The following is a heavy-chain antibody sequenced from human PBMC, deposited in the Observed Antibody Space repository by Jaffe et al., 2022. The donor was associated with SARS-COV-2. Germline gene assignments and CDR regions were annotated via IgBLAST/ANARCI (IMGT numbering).Heavy chain of an antibody. CDR1: GYNFTSYW. V-gene: IGHV5-51*01. CDR2: LNPGDSDS. CDR3: ARHDLPRQCTSNSCPRGTWFDP. Sequence: EVQLVQSGAEVKEPGDSLKISCKGSGYNFTSYWIGWVRQMPGRGLEWMGILNPGDSDSRYSPSFQGQVTMSVDKSISTAYLEWSSLRASDTAMYYCARHDLPRQCTSNSCPRGTWFDPWGQGTLVTVSS. J-gene: IGHJ5*02. D-gene: IGHD2-2*01.